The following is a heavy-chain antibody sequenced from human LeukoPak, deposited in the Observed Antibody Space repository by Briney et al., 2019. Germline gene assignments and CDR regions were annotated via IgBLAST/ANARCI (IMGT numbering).Heavy chain of an antibody. D-gene: IGHD6-13*01. J-gene: IGHJ4*02. Sequence: ASVKVSCKASGGTFSSYAISWMRQAPGQGLEWMGGIIPIFGTANYAQKFQGRVTITADESTSTAYMELSSLRSEDTAVYYCASNPSYSSSWYYFDYWGQGTLVTVSS. CDR2: IIPIFGTA. CDR3: ASNPSYSSSWYYFDY. V-gene: IGHV1-69*13. CDR1: GGTFSSYA.